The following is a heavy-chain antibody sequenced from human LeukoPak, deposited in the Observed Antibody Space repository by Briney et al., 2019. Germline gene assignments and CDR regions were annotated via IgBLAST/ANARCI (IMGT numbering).Heavy chain of an antibody. CDR1: GGSISSYY. Sequence: PSETLSLTCTVSGGSISSYYCSWIRQPPGKGLEWIGYIDYSGNTKYNPSLQSRVTISVDTSKNQFSLQLGSVTAADTAVYYCARAIRGSFYAGDHWGQGTLATVSS. CDR2: IDYSGNT. V-gene: IGHV4-59*01. J-gene: IGHJ4*02. CDR3: ARAIRGSFYAGDH. D-gene: IGHD1-26*01.